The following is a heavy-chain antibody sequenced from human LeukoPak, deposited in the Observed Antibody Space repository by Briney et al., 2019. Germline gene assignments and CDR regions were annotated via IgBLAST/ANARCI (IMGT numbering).Heavy chain of an antibody. V-gene: IGHV3-74*01. CDR3: ARAPSEVGGYYPEYFRH. Sequence: TGGSLRLSCEASGFTFSRYWMHWVRQAPGKGLVWGSRIKSDGKTNYADSVKGRFTISRDNAKNTVSLQMDSLRAEDTGVYYCARAPSEVGGYYPEYFRHWGQGTLVSVS. CDR1: GFTFSRYW. D-gene: IGHD3-22*01. J-gene: IGHJ1*01. CDR2: IKSDGKT.